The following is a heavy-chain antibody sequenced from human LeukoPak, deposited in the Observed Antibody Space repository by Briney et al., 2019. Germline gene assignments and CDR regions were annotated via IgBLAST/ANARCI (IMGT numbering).Heavy chain of an antibody. CDR3: ARAGLAASWFDN. J-gene: IGHJ4*02. Sequence: ASVKVSCKASGYTFTGYYMHWVRQAPGQGLEWMGWINPNSGGTNYAQKFQGRVTMTRDTSISTAYMELSRLRYDDTAVYYCARAGLAASWFDNWGQGTLVTVSS. CDR1: GYTFTGYY. V-gene: IGHV1-2*02. CDR2: INPNSGGT. D-gene: IGHD3-10*01.